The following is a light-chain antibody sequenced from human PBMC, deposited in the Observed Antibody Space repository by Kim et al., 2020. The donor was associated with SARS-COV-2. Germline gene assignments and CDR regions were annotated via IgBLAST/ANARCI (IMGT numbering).Light chain of an antibody. CDR3: QKYNAAPWT. CDR2: DAS. CDR1: QGISNS. J-gene: IGKJ1*01. Sequence: DIQMTQSPSSLSASVGDRVTITCQASQGISNSLAWYQQKPGNVPKVLIYDASTLHAGVPSRFSGSGSGTDFTLTISSLQPEDVATYYCQKYNAAPWTFGQGTKVEIK. V-gene: IGKV1-27*01.